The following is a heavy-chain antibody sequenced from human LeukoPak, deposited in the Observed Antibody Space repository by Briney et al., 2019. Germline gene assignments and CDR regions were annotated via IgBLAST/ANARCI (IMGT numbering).Heavy chain of an antibody. CDR3: ARMSGSRLPGN. D-gene: IGHD3-3*01. CDR2: ISNSGSAK. CDR1: GFTFSSYG. J-gene: IGHJ4*02. Sequence: GGSLRLSCAASGFTFSSYGMHWVRQAPGKGLEWVSYISNSGSAKYYAASVKGRFTISRDNGKNSLYLQMNSLRAEDTAVYYCARMSGSRLPGNWGQGTLVTVSS. V-gene: IGHV3-48*01.